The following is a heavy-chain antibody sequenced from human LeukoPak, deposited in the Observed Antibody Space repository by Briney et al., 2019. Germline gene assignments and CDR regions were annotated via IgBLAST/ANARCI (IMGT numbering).Heavy chain of an antibody. CDR2: INHSGST. CDR3: ARAPLRYFDWSPDWFDP. CDR1: GGSFSGYY. J-gene: IGHJ5*02. D-gene: IGHD3-9*01. Sequence: KPSETLSLTCAVYGGSFSGYYWSWIRQPPGKGLEWIGDINHSGSTNYNPSLKSRVTISVDTSKNQFSLKLSSVTAADTAVYYCARAPLRYFDWSPDWFDPWGQGTLVTVSS. V-gene: IGHV4-34*01.